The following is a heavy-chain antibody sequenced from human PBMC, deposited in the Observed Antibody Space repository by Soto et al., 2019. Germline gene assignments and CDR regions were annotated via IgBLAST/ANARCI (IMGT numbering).Heavy chain of an antibody. J-gene: IGHJ4*02. CDR1: GVSISSGNW. D-gene: IGHD2-8*01. CDR2: IFHDGTA. Sequence: SLTCAVSGVSISSGNWWTWVRQTPQRGLEYIGEIFHDGTANYYPSFERRVAISVDTSKNQFSLKLTSVTAAGAAIYFCSRLVYDTRLNDMYFDFWGQGALVTVSS. CDR3: SRLVYDTRLNDMYFDF. V-gene: IGHV4-4*01.